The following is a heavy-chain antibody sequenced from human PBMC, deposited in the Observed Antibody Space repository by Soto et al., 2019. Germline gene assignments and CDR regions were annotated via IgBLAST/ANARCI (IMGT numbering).Heavy chain of an antibody. J-gene: IGHJ5*01. CDR2: IYKSATT. CDR3: ARGRYCLTGRCFPNWFDS. V-gene: IGHV4-30-4*01. CDR1: GDSISNLDYF. D-gene: IGHD7-27*01. Sequence: SETLSLTCSVSGDSISNLDYFWAWIRQPPGQALEYIGYIYKSATTYYNPSFESRVAISVDTSKSQFSLNVTPVTAADTAVYFCARGRYCLTGRCFPNWFDSWGQGALVTVSS.